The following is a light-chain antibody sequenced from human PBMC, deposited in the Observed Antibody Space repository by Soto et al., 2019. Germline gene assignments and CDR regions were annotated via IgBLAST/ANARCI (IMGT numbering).Light chain of an antibody. Sequence: EIVLTQSPATLSLSPGERATLSCRASQSVRNYLAWYQQKPGQAPRLLSYDASYRATGIPARFSGSGSGTDFTLTISSQEHEYFAVYYCQQRNDWPLTFGQGTRLEIK. CDR3: QQRNDWPLT. CDR2: DAS. CDR1: QSVRNY. J-gene: IGKJ5*01. V-gene: IGKV3-11*01.